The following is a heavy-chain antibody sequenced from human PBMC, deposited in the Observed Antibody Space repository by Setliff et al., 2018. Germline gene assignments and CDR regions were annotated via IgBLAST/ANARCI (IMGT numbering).Heavy chain of an antibody. CDR2: IYHSGST. CDR1: GGSISSSGYY. D-gene: IGHD3-16*01. CDR3: ARLRGAFDY. J-gene: IGHJ4*02. V-gene: IGHV4-39*07. Sequence: SETLSLTCTVSGGSISSSGYYWGWIRQPPGKGLEWIGSIYHSGSTNYNPSLKSRVTISVDTSKNQFSLRLNSATAADTAVYYCARLRGAFDYWGQGTLVTVS.